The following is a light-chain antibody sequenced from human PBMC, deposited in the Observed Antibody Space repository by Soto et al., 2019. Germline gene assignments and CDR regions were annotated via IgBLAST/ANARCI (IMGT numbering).Light chain of an antibody. Sequence: VMTQSPATLSLSPGERATLSCRASQTVRDNLGWYQQKPGQPPRLLIYGATTRATGIPARFSGSGSGTEFTLTISSLQSEDFAVYYCQQYNNWPLTFGGGTKVDI. V-gene: IGKV3D-15*01. J-gene: IGKJ4*01. CDR3: QQYNNWPLT. CDR1: QTVRDN. CDR2: GAT.